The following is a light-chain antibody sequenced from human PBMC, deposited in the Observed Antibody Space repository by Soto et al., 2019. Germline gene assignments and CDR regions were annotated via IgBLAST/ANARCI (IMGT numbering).Light chain of an antibody. J-gene: IGKJ1*01. Sequence: EVVMTQSPATLSVSPGDGAALSCRASQGVGSNLAWYQQKPGQAPRLLVYGASTRASGVPARFSGSGSGTDFTLTISSLGSEDFAIYYCQQYNKSPLTFGQGTKVESK. V-gene: IGKV3-15*01. CDR2: GAS. CDR3: QQYNKSPLT. CDR1: QGVGSN.